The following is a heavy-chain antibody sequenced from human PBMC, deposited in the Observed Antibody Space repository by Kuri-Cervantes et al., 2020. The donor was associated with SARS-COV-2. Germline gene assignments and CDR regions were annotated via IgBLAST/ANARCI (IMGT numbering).Heavy chain of an antibody. CDR3: ARDRSRITIFGVVTRYGMDV. D-gene: IGHD3-3*01. J-gene: IGHJ6*02. CDR2: ISSSSSTI. V-gene: IGHV3-48*01. CDR1: RFTFSDYD. Sequence: GESLKISCAASRFTFSDYDMNWVRQAPGKGLEWVSYISSSSSTIYYADSVKGRFTISRDNAKNSLYLQMNSLRAEDTAVYYCARDRSRITIFGVVTRYGMDVWGQGTTVTVSS.